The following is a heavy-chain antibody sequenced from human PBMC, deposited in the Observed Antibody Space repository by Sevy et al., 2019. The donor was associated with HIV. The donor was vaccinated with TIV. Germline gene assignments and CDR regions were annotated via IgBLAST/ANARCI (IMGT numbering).Heavy chain of an antibody. Sequence: GESLKISCAASGFTFSDYYMSWIRQAPGKGLEWVSYISSSGSTIYYADSVKGRFTISRDNAKNSPYLQMNSLRAEDTAVYYCASRMVRGVIAGGWFDPWGQGTLVTVSS. D-gene: IGHD3-10*01. V-gene: IGHV3-11*01. CDR3: ASRMVRGVIAGGWFDP. CDR1: GFTFSDYY. J-gene: IGHJ5*02. CDR2: ISSSGSTI.